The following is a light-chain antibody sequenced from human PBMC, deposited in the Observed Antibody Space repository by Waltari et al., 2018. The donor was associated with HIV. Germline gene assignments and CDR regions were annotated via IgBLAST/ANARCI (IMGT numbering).Light chain of an antibody. CDR2: GNN. J-gene: IGLJ3*02. V-gene: IGLV1-40*01. CDR1: SSNIGARAHFD. Sequence: QSVLTQPPSVSGAPGQTVTISCTGSSSNIGARAHFDVHWYQQLPGTAAKLLNYGNNNRPSGVPDRCSGSKSGASASLAITGRQAEDEADYYCQSYDTRLSGSVFGGGTKLTVL. CDR3: QSYDTRLSGSV.